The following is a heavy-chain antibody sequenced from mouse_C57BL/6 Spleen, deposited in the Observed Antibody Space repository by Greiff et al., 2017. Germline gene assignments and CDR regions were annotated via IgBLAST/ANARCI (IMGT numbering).Heavy chain of an antibody. CDR1: GYSFTSYY. V-gene: IGHV1-66*01. CDR3: ARSGSSYDFDY. J-gene: IGHJ2*01. D-gene: IGHD1-1*01. Sequence: QVQLQQPGPELVKPGASVKISCKASGYSFTSYYIHWVKQRPGQGLEWIGWIYPGSGNTKYNEKFKGKATLTADTSSSTAYMQLSSLTSEDSAVYYCARSGSSYDFDYWGQGTTLTVSS. CDR2: IYPGSGNT.